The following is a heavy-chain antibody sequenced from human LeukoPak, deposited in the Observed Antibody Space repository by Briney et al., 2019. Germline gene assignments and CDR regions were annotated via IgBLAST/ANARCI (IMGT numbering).Heavy chain of an antibody. Sequence: GGSLRLSCAASGFTFSSYSMNWVRQAPGKGLEWVSSMSSSSSYIYYADSVKGRFTISRDNAKNSLYLQMNSLRAEDTAVYYCARSWSDYGGNRAPWGQGTLVTVSS. D-gene: IGHD4-23*01. CDR3: ARSWSDYGGNRAP. J-gene: IGHJ5*02. V-gene: IGHV3-21*01. CDR1: GFTFSSYS. CDR2: MSSSSSYI.